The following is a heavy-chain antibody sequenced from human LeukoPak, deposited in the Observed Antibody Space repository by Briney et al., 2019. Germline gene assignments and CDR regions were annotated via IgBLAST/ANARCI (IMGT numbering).Heavy chain of an antibody. CDR1: GFTFADYG. D-gene: IGHD3-3*01. J-gene: IGHJ4*02. CDR2: IRGKALGWTT. V-gene: IGHV3-49*03. CDR3: STDFWRLGFDY. Sequence: PGGSLRLSCIGSGFTFADYGLSWLRQAPGKGLEWVGFIRGKALGWTTEYAASVKGRFSMSRDDSKNIAYLQMDNLKTEDTAVYYCSTDFWRLGFDYWGQGTLVTVSS.